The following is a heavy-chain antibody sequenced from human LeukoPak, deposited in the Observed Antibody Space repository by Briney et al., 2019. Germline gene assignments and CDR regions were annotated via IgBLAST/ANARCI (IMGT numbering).Heavy chain of an antibody. CDR1: GFTFSRYR. D-gene: IGHD2-21*01. CDR2: ISSSSSYI. J-gene: IGHJ4*02. CDR3: ARDPGEGVLDY. Sequence: WGSLRLPFAASGFTFSRYRMNWVRQAPGKGLEWVSSISSSSSYIYYADSVKGRFTISKDNAKHSMYLQMNSLRAEDTAVYYCARDPGEGVLDYWGQGTLVTVSS. V-gene: IGHV3-21*01.